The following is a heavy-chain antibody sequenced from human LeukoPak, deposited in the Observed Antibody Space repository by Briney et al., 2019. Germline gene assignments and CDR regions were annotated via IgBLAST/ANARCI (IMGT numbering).Heavy chain of an antibody. Sequence: GGSLRLSCAVSGFTFGADAMSWVRQPPGKGLEWVSGISGSADATWYADSVKGRFTISRDNSKNTVNVQMNSLRPEDTAVYYCAKCSGSSCYSSGAFDNWGQGTLVTVSS. V-gene: IGHV3-23*01. CDR1: GFTFGADA. CDR3: AKCSGSSCYSSGAFDN. J-gene: IGHJ4*02. D-gene: IGHD2-15*01. CDR2: ISGSADAT.